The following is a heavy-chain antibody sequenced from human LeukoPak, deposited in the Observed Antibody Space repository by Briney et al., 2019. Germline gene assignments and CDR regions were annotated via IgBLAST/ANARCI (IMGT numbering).Heavy chain of an antibody. V-gene: IGHV3-21*01. CDR1: GFTFSNYN. J-gene: IGHJ4*02. Sequence: PGGSLRLSCAASGFTFSNYNMNWVRQAPGKGLEWVSSISSSSGYIYYADSVKGRFTISRDNTKNSLYLQMNSLRAEDTAVYYCASDSPYGTAGYWGQGTLVTVSS. CDR3: ASDSPYGTAGY. D-gene: IGHD2-21*02. CDR2: ISSSSGYI.